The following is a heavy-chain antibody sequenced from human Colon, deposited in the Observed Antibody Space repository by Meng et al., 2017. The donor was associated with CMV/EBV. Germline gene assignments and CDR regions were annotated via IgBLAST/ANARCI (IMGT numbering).Heavy chain of an antibody. Sequence: GSLRLSCTVSGDPINNYYWSWIRQPPGKGLEWIGYIYYSGNTNYNPSLKSRVTISLGTSKNQFSLKLRSVTAADTAVYYCARDSRTHGPYYYHGVDVWGQGTTVTVSS. J-gene: IGHJ6*02. D-gene: IGHD2-2*01. CDR3: ARDSRTHGPYYYHGVDV. V-gene: IGHV4-59*01. CDR1: GDPINNYY. CDR2: IYYSGNT.